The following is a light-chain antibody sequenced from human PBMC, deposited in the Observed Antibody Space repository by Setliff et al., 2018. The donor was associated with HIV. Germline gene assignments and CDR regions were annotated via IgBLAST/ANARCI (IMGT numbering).Light chain of an antibody. CDR2: SNN. Sequence: QSVLTQPPSASGTAGQRVTISCSGSSSNIGSDTVSWYQQLPGTAPKLLIYSNNQRPSGVPDRFSGSQSGTTASLAITGLQSEDEAYYYCQSYDGTLSVVFGGGTKVTVL. CDR1: SSNIGSDT. CDR3: QSYDGTLSVV. V-gene: IGLV1-44*01. J-gene: IGLJ2*01.